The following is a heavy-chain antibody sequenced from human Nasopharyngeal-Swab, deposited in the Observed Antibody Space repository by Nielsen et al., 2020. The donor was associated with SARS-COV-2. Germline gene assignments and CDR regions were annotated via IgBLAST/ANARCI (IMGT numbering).Heavy chain of an antibody. D-gene: IGHD3-3*01. J-gene: IGHJ2*01. CDR1: GFTFSSYS. CDR3: ARTNNYDFWSGYEDWYFDL. CDR2: ISSSSGTI. Sequence: GESLKISCAASGFTFSSYSMNWVRQAPGKGLEWASYISSSSGTIYYADSVKGRFTISRDNAKNSLYLQMNSLRDEDTAVYYCARTNNYDFWSGYEDWYFDLWGRGTLVTVSS. V-gene: IGHV3-48*02.